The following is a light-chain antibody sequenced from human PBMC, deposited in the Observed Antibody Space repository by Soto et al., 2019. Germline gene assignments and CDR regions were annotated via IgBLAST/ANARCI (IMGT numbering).Light chain of an antibody. CDR1: QSVSHY. J-gene: IGKJ4*01. CDR3: HQYGSSPLT. CDR2: DVS. Sequence: EIILTQSPATLSLSPGDRATLSCRASQSVSHYLAWYQQKPGQAPRLLIYDVSNRATGIPARFSGSGSGTAFTLTISSLEPEDFAVYYCHQYGSSPLTFGGGTKVEI. V-gene: IGKV3-11*01.